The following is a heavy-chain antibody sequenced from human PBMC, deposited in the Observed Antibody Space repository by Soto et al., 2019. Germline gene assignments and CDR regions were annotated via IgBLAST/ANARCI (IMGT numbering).Heavy chain of an antibody. D-gene: IGHD3-22*01. J-gene: IGHJ4*02. CDR3: ARESDYYDSSGYYAVGGFDY. V-gene: IGHV1-69*08. Sequence: VQLVQSGAEVKKPGSSVKVSCKASGGTFSSYTISWVRQAPGQGLEWMGRIIPILGIPNYAQKFQGRVTITADKSXXTXDXXLSSLRSEDTAVYYCARESDYYDSSGYYAVGGFDYWGQGTLVTVSS. CDR1: GGTFSSYT. CDR2: IIPILGIP.